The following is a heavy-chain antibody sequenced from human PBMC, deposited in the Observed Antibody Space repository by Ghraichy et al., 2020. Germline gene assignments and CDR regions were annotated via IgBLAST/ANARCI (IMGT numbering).Heavy chain of an antibody. CDR1: GGSISSSSYY. V-gene: IGHV4-39*01. CDR3: ARPGGNYYEGMYYFDY. D-gene: IGHD3-22*01. CDR2: IYYSGST. Sequence: SETLSLTCTVSGGSISSSSYYWGWIRQPPGKGLEWIGSIYYSGSTYYNPSLKSRVTISVDTSKNQFSLKLSSVTAADTAVYYCARPGGNYYEGMYYFDYWGQGTLVTVSS. J-gene: IGHJ4*02.